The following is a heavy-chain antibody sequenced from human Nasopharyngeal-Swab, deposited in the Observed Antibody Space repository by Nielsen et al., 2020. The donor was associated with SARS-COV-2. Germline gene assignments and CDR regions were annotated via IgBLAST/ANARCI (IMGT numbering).Heavy chain of an antibody. Sequence: ASVKVSCKASGYTFTGYYMYWVRQAPGQGLEWMGWINPNSGGTNYAQKFQGRVTMTRDTSISTAYMELSRLRSDDTAVYYCARRKEYYYDSSGRREYYFDYWGQGTLVTVSS. CDR1: GYTFTGYY. J-gene: IGHJ4*02. D-gene: IGHD3-22*01. V-gene: IGHV1-2*02. CDR2: INPNSGGT. CDR3: ARRKEYYYDSSGRREYYFDY.